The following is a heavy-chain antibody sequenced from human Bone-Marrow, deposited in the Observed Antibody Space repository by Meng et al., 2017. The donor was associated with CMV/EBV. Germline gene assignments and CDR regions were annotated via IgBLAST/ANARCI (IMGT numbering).Heavy chain of an antibody. CDR3: AKDRGHSMTLYYFDN. V-gene: IGHV3-53*05. CDR2: IYSGGPT. J-gene: IGHJ4*02. Sequence: GESLKISCAASGFTVSSNYMTWVRQAPGKGLEWVSVIYSGGPTYYADSVKGRFTISRDNAKNSLYLQMNSLRTEDTAFYYCAKDRGHSMTLYYFDNWGQGTLVTVSS. CDR1: GFTVSSNY. D-gene: IGHD2/OR15-2a*01.